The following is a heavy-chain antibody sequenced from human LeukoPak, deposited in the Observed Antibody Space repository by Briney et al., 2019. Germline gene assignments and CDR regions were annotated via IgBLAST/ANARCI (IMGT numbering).Heavy chain of an antibody. CDR1: GGSFSGYY. V-gene: IGHV4-59*01. CDR3: ARDMGDGYLGY. Sequence: SETLSLTCAVYGGSFSGYYWSWIRQPPGKGLEWIGYIYYSGSTNYNPSLKSRVTISVDTSKNRFSLKLSSVTAADTAVYYCARDMGDGYLGYWGQGTLVTVSS. CDR2: IYYSGST. J-gene: IGHJ4*02. D-gene: IGHD5-24*01.